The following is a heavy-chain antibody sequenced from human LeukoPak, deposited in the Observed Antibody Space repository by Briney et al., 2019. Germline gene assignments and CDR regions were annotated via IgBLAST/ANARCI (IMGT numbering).Heavy chain of an antibody. J-gene: IGHJ3*02. CDR1: GGSISSSSYY. D-gene: IGHD3-22*01. CDR3: ARYDSRVVDAFDI. V-gene: IGHV4-39*01. Sequence: SETLSLTCTVSGGSISSSSYYWGWIRQPPGKGLEWIGSIYYSGSTYYNPSLKSRVTISVDTSKNQFPLKLSSVTAADTAVYYCARYDSRVVDAFDIWGQGTMVTVSS. CDR2: IYYSGST.